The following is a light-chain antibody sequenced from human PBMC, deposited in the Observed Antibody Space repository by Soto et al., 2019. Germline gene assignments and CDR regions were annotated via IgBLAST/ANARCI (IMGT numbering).Light chain of an antibody. CDR3: QQANSFPPT. CDR1: QGIRSW. CDR2: AAS. J-gene: IGKJ4*01. Sequence: DIQMTQSPSSVSASVGDRVTITCRASQGIRSWLAWFQQKPGKAPKLLIYAASSLQSGVPSRFSGSGSGTDFTPTSTSLHPKVFATNYCQQANSFPPTFGGGTKVEIK. V-gene: IGKV1-12*01.